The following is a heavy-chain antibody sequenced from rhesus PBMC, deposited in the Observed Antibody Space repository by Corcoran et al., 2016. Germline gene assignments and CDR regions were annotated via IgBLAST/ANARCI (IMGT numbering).Heavy chain of an antibody. Sequence: QLQLQESGPGRVKPSETLSVTGAVSGGSISSSYWSWIRQAPGKGLEWIGYIYGRCSSTNYNPSLKSRVTLSVDTSKNQFSLKLSSVTAADTAVYYCVRSEQRLSYNSLDVWGRGVLVTVSS. J-gene: IGHJ5-2*02. CDR2: IYGRCSST. CDR1: GGSISSSY. V-gene: IGHV4-169*01. CDR3: VRSEQRLSYNSLDV. D-gene: IGHD6-31*01.